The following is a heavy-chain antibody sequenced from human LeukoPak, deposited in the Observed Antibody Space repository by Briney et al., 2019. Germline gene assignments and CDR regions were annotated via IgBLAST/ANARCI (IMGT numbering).Heavy chain of an antibody. J-gene: IGHJ4*02. CDR1: GFTFSNYP. CDR3: AREGPFYFDY. CDR2: ISDDGNNK. Sequence: SGGSLRLSCAASGFTFSNYPMHWVRQAPGKRLEWVTVISDDGNNKYYADSVKGRFTISRDSPKNTLYLQMNSLRIEDTAVYYCAREGPFYFDYWGQGTLVTVSP. V-gene: IGHV3-30-3*01.